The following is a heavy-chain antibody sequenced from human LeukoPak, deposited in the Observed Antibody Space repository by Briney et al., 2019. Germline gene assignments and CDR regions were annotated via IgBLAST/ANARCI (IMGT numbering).Heavy chain of an antibody. CDR2: INPNSGGT. CDR1: GYSFTDYY. CDR3: ARAVRLDGSPYLIGP. Sequence: ASVKVSCKTSGYSFTDYYMHWVRQAPGQGLEWMGWINPNSGGTSTAQKFQGRITMTRDTSITTVYMEVSWLTSDDTAIYYCARAVRLDGSPYLIGPWGQGTLVTVSS. D-gene: IGHD1-26*01. V-gene: IGHV1-2*02. J-gene: IGHJ5*02.